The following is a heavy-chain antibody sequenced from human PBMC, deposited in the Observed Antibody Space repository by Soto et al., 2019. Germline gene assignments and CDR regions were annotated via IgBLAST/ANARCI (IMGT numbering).Heavy chain of an antibody. CDR3: VRDGMYGGKQFYFDY. V-gene: IGHV3-66*01. J-gene: IGHJ4*02. CDR1: GFTVSNNY. D-gene: IGHD2-15*01. CDR2: IYSGGNT. Sequence: GGSLRLSCAASGFTVSNNYMSWVRQAPGKGLEWVSVIYSGGNTYYADSVKGRFTISRDNSKNTLDLQMNSLRAEDTAVYYCVRDGMYGGKQFYFDYWGQGALVTVSS.